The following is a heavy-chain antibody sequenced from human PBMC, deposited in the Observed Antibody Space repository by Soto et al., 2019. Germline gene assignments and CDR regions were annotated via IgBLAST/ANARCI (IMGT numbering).Heavy chain of an antibody. D-gene: IGHD3-10*01. CDR2: VSPYSGNT. CDR3: AAGTVLGPWQY. CDR1: GDTLTSYG. Sequence: QLQLVQSGVEVKKPGSSLKVSCQASGDTLTSYGISWVRQAPGQGLEWMGWVSPYSGNTNYSPKVQGRVTLTMDTTTSTSYMELRSLTSDDTAVYSCAAGTVLGPWQYWGQGTLVTVSS. J-gene: IGHJ4*02. V-gene: IGHV1-18*01.